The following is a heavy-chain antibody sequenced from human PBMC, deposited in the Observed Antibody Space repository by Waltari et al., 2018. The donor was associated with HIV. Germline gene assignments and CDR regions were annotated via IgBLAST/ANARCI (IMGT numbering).Heavy chain of an antibody. CDR1: GFTFRTLW. CDR2: INGDGSGT. CDR3: TREGVETTAPADY. Sequence: EVQLVESGGGLVQAGGSLRLSCSACGFTFRTLWMHWVRQAPGKGLVWFARINGDGSGTSYADSVRGRFSISRENAENSLHLHMNSVRPEDTGLYYCTREGVETTAPADYWGQGTLVTVSS. D-gene: IGHD4-17*01. J-gene: IGHJ4*02. V-gene: IGHV3-74*01.